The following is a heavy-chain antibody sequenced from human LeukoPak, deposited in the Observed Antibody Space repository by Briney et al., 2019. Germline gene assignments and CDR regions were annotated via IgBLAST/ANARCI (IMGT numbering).Heavy chain of an antibody. CDR3: ARLDILTGNYYYFNF. Sequence: PGGSLRLSCAASGFTFSSYWMHWVRQAPWMGLVWVSRISGDGSTTSYADSVKGRFTISRDNAKNTLYLQMNSLRAEDTAVYYCARLDILTGNYYYFNFWGQGTLVTVSS. CDR2: ISGDGSTT. J-gene: IGHJ4*02. V-gene: IGHV3-74*01. D-gene: IGHD3-9*01. CDR1: GFTFSSYW.